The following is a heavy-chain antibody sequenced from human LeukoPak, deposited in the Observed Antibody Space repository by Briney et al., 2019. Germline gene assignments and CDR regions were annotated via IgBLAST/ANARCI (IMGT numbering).Heavy chain of an antibody. D-gene: IGHD3-3*01. Sequence: SETPSLTCAVSGGSVTSTNWWTWVRQPPGKGLEWIGEVHLDGRTNYNPSLTGRLTLSVDLYENHISLKLTSVTAADTAVYYCAREGGFYRPLDYLGQGTLVTVPS. CDR2: VHLDGRT. V-gene: IGHV4-4*02. CDR1: GGSVTSTNW. CDR3: AREGGFYRPLDY. J-gene: IGHJ4*02.